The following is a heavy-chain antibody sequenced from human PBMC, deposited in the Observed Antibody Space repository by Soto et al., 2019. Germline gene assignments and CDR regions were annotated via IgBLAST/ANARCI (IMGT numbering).Heavy chain of an antibody. CDR3: ARTSAAGKYYYGMDV. Sequence: GESPKISCKGSGYSFTSYWMGWVRQMPGKGLEWMGIIYPGDSDTRYSPSFQGQVTISADKSISTAYLQWSSLKASDTAMYYCARTSAAGKYYYGMDVWGQGTTVTVSS. CDR2: IYPGDSDT. D-gene: IGHD6-13*01. CDR1: GYSFTSYW. J-gene: IGHJ6*02. V-gene: IGHV5-51*01.